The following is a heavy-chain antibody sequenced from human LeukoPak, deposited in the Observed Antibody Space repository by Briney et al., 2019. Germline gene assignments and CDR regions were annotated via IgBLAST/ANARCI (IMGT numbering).Heavy chain of an antibody. D-gene: IGHD5-12*01. CDR3: ARDSGNSGYDVHDY. Sequence: GGSLRLSCAASGFTFSSYWMNWVRQPPGKGPEWVANIKKDGSEKYYVDSVKGRFTISRDNAKNSVYLQMNSLRAEDTAVYYCARDSGNSGYDVHDYWGQGTLVTVSS. CDR1: GFTFSSYW. CDR2: IKKDGSEK. V-gene: IGHV3-7*01. J-gene: IGHJ4*02.